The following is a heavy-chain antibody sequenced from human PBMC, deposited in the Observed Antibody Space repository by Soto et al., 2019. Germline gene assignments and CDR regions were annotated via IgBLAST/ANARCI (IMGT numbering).Heavy chain of an antibody. CDR2: IYYGGTT. V-gene: IGHV4-59*01. D-gene: IGHD1-26*01. J-gene: IGHJ4*02. CDR1: GGSFSPNY. CDR3: ARDMANSGSPNSIGY. Sequence: PSETLSLTCTVSGGSFSPNYWAWIRQPPGKGLEWIGYIYYGGTTRYNPSLESRVTISVDTSKNQFSLKLSSVTAADTAVYYCARDMANSGSPNSIGYWGQGTLVTVSS.